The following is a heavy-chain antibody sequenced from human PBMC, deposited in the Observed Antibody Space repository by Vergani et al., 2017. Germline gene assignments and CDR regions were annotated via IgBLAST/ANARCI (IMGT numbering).Heavy chain of an antibody. D-gene: IGHD6-13*01. CDR1: GFTFSNYA. CDR3: ARGSGSSLEAGIDY. V-gene: IGHV3-21*01. J-gene: IGHJ4*02. Sequence: EVQLLESGGGLVQPGGSLRLSCAASGFTFSNYAMSWVRPAPGKGLEWVSSISSSSSYIYYADSVKGRFTSSRDNAKNSLYLQMNSLRAEDTAEYYCARGSGSSLEAGIDYWGQGTLVTVSS. CDR2: ISSSSSYI.